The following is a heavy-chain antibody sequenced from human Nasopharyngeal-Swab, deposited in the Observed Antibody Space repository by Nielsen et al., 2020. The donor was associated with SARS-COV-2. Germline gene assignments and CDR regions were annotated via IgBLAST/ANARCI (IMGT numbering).Heavy chain of an antibody. J-gene: IGHJ6*02. V-gene: IGHV3-13*01. Sequence: GESLKISCAASGFTFSSYDMHWVRQATGKGLEWVSAIGTAGDTYYPGSVKGRFTISRENAKNSLYLQMNSLRAEDTAVYYCARGCSSTSCYRSDGMDVWGQGTTVTVSS. CDR1: GFTFSSYD. D-gene: IGHD2-2*01. CDR3: ARGCSSTSCYRSDGMDV. CDR2: IGTAGDT.